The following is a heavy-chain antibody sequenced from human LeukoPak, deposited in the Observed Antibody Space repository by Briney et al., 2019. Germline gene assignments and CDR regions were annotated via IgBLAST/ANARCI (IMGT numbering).Heavy chain of an antibody. Sequence: PSQTLSLTCTVSGGSISSGGYYWRWIRQHPGKGLEWIEYIYYSGSTYYNPSLKSRVTISVDTSKNQFSLKLSSVTAADTAVYYCARLTAAAGSDIDYWGQGTLVTVSS. V-gene: IGHV4-31*03. CDR3: ARLTAAAGSDIDY. CDR1: GGSISSGGYY. J-gene: IGHJ4*02. CDR2: IYYSGST. D-gene: IGHD6-13*01.